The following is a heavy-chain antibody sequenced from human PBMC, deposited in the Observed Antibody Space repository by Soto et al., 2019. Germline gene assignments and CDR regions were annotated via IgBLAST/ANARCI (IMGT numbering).Heavy chain of an antibody. Sequence: EAQLLESGGDWAQPGGSLRLSCAASGFTFSSHGMSWVRQAPGKGLEWIAGLSRGGGTTYYADSVKGRFTISRDNSKNTLDLRMTSLKVEDTALYYCAKDGQYRTDGFDVWGQGTMVTVSS. CDR2: LSRGGGTT. D-gene: IGHD6-6*01. CDR3: AKDGQYRTDGFDV. CDR1: GFTFSSHG. V-gene: IGHV3-23*01. J-gene: IGHJ3*01.